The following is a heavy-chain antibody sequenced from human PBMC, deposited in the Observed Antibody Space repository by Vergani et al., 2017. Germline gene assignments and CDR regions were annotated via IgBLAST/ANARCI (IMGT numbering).Heavy chain of an antibody. D-gene: IGHD3-3*01. Sequence: QVQLVQSGAEVKKPGASVKVSCKASGYTFISYGISWVRQAPGQGLEWMGWISAYNGNTNYAQKLQGRVTMTTDTATSTGYMKLRSLRSDDTAVYYCARGLGDDDVWSGYMTDFDYWGQGTLGTVSS. CDR3: ARGLGDDDVWSGYMTDFDY. V-gene: IGHV1-18*04. CDR2: ISAYNGNT. CDR1: GYTFISYG. J-gene: IGHJ4*02.